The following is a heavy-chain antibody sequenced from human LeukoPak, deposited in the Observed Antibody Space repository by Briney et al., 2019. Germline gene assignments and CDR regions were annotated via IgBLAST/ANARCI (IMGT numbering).Heavy chain of an antibody. D-gene: IGHD1-7*01. CDR2: ISTSSSYI. Sequence: ETLSLTCTVSGGSISSYYWSWIRQPPGKGLEWVSSISTSSSYIYYADSVKGRFTISRDNAKNSLHLQMNSLRAEDTAVYYCARDGELHSAFDIWGQGTMVTVSS. J-gene: IGHJ3*02. CDR1: GGSISSYY. CDR3: ARDGELHSAFDI. V-gene: IGHV3-21*01.